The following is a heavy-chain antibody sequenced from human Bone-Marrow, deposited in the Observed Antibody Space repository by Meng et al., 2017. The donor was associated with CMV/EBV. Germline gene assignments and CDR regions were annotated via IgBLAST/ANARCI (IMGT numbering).Heavy chain of an antibody. Sequence: GRSLKISCAASGFTFSSYAMSWVRQAPGKGLEWVSAISGSGGSTYHADSVKGRFTISRDNSKNTLYLQMNSLRAEDTAVYYCAKLQYYDFWSGYYSGWFDPWGQGTLVTVSS. V-gene: IGHV3-23*01. D-gene: IGHD3-3*01. CDR2: ISGSGGST. CDR1: GFTFSSYA. CDR3: AKLQYYDFWSGYYSGWFDP. J-gene: IGHJ5*02.